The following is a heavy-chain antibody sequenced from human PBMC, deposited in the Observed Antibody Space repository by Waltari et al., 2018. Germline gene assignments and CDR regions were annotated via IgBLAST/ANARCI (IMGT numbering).Heavy chain of an antibody. CDR2: IWYDGSNK. D-gene: IGHD3-22*01. J-gene: IGHJ4*02. CDR1: GFTFSSYG. CDR3: ARDLYTYYYDSSGYYPLPLDY. V-gene: IGHV3-33*01. Sequence: QVQLVESGGGVVQPGRSLRLSCAASGFTFSSYGMHWVRQAPGKGLEWVAVIWYDGSNKYYADSVKGRFTIVRDKSKKALYLQMNSLRAEDTAVYYCARDLYTYYYDSSGYYPLPLDYWGQGTLVTVSS.